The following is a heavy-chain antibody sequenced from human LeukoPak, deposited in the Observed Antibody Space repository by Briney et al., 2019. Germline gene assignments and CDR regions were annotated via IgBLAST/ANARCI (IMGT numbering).Heavy chain of an antibody. Sequence: PGGSLRLSCAASGFTFSSYAMSWVRQAPGKGLEWVSAISGSGGSTYYADSVKGRFTISRDNAKNSLYLQMNSLRAEDAALYYCAKDMDSSGYCPDYWGQGTLVTVSS. D-gene: IGHD3-22*01. CDR2: ISGSGGST. CDR3: AKDMDSSGYCPDY. V-gene: IGHV3-23*01. CDR1: GFTFSSYA. J-gene: IGHJ4*02.